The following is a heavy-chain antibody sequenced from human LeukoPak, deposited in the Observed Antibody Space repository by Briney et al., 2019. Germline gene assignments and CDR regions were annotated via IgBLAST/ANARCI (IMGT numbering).Heavy chain of an antibody. CDR3: ARDLFDDYTLDY. CDR2: ISSSSSII. Sequence: GGSLRLSCAASGLTFSSYGMNWVRQAPGKGLEWVSSISSSSSIIYYADSVKGRFTISRDNAKNSLYLQMNSLRAEDTAVYYCARDLFDDYTLDYWGQGTLVTVSS. V-gene: IGHV3-21*01. D-gene: IGHD3-16*01. J-gene: IGHJ4*02. CDR1: GLTFSSYG.